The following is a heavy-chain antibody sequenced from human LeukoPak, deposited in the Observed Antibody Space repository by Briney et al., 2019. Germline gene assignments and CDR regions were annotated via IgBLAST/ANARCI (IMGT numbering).Heavy chain of an antibody. CDR1: GFTFRNYL. CDR2: VSLDGSVT. V-gene: IGHV3-74*01. CDR3: ATEFHTGGHPLRYFVS. Sequence: GGSLRHSCEASGFTFRNYLMHWVRQAPGEGPVWVARVSLDGSVTDYPDSVKGRFTVSRDNDRNTLHLQMSSLRPEDSAIYYCATEFHTGGHPLRYFVSWSQGTQVIVSS. D-gene: IGHD2-8*02. J-gene: IGHJ4*02.